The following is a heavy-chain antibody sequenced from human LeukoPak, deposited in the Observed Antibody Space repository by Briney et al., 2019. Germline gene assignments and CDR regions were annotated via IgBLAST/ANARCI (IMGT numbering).Heavy chain of an antibody. CDR3: AKGYYYDSSGYLDAFDI. J-gene: IGHJ3*02. Sequence: GASVKVSCKASGYTFTSYGISWVRQAPGQGLEWMGWISAYNGNTNYAQKLQGRVTMTTDTSTSTAYMELSRLRSDDTAVYYCAKGYYYDSSGYLDAFDIWGQGTMVTVSS. CDR2: ISAYNGNT. D-gene: IGHD3-22*01. V-gene: IGHV1-18*01. CDR1: GYTFTSYG.